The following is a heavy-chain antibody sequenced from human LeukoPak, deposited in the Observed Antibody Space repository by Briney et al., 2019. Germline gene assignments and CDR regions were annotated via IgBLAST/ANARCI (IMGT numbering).Heavy chain of an antibody. Sequence: PSETLSLTCTVSGGSISSYYWTWIRQPPGKGLEWIANIDYSGYSAYNPSLKSRLTISVDTSKDQFSLKLTSMTTADKAVYYCARMVGLTSFGYWGQGILVTVSS. D-gene: IGHD3-3*01. V-gene: IGHV4-59*01. J-gene: IGHJ4*02. CDR2: IDYSGYS. CDR3: ARMVGLTSFGY. CDR1: GGSISSYY.